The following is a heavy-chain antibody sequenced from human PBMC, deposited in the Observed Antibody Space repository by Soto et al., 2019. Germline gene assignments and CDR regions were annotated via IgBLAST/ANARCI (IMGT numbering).Heavy chain of an antibody. D-gene: IGHD3-10*01. CDR3: AKSYYGSGRGYYYMDV. CDR2: ISGSGGST. J-gene: IGHJ6*03. Sequence: GGSLRLSCAASGFTFSSYAMSWVRQAPGKGLEWVSAISGSGGSTYYADSVKGRFTISRDNSKKTLYLQMNSLRAEDTAVYYCAKSYYGSGRGYYYMDVWGKGTTVTVSS. CDR1: GFTFSSYA. V-gene: IGHV3-23*01.